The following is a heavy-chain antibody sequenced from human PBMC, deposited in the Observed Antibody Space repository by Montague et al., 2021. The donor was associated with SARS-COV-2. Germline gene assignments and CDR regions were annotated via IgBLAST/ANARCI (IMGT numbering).Heavy chain of an antibody. J-gene: IGHJ6*02. CDR2: ITYDGSNK. D-gene: IGHD3-10*01. CDR3: ARGGVDYGMDD. Sequence: SLRLSCAASGFTFSSYALHWVRQAPGKGLEWVTIITYDGSNKYYADSVKGRFTISRDNSKNTLYLQMNSLRAEDTAVYYCARGGVDYGMDDWGQGTTVTVSS. V-gene: IGHV3-30-3*01. CDR1: GFTFSSYA.